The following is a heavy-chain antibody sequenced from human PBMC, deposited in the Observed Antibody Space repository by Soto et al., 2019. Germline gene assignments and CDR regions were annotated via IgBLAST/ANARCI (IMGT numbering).Heavy chain of an antibody. J-gene: IGHJ4*02. Sequence: SETLSLTCAVYGGSFSGYYWTWIRQPPGKGLEWIGEIDHSGSTYYNPSLKSRVTMSVDTSKNQFSLKVSSVDTATYYCARGQIAAAGTRYFDYWGQGTLVTVSS. V-gene: IGHV4-34*01. D-gene: IGHD6-13*01. CDR3: ARGQIAAAGTRYFDY. CDR2: IDHSGST. CDR1: GGSFSGYY.